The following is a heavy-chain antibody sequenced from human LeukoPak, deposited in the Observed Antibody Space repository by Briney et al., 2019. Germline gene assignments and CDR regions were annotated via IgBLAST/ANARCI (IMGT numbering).Heavy chain of an antibody. CDR2: MYTSEST. CDR1: GGSISGYY. V-gene: IGHV4-4*07. J-gene: IGHJ6*03. D-gene: IGHD4-17*01. CDR3: ARGNNYGEGAFYYYYMDV. Sequence: PSETLSLTCTVSGGSISGYYWSWIRQSAGEGLEWIGRMYTSESTNYNPSLKSRVTMSVDTSKSQFSLRLSSVTAADTAVYYCARGNNYGEGAFYYYYMDVWGKGTTVTVSS.